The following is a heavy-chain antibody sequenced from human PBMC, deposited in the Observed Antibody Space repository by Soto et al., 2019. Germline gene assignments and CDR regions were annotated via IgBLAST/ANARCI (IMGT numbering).Heavy chain of an antibody. J-gene: IGHJ4*02. CDR3: ARHVRGATGDTYFDY. CDR1: GGSISSSSYY. CDR2: IYYSGST. V-gene: IGHV4-39*01. Sequence: QLQLQESGPGLVKPSETLSLTCTVSGGSISSSSYYWGWIRQPPGKGLEWIGSIYYSGSTYYNPSLKSRVTISVETSKNQFSLKLSSVTAADTAVYYCARHVRGATGDTYFDYWGQGTLVTVSS. D-gene: IGHD1-26*01.